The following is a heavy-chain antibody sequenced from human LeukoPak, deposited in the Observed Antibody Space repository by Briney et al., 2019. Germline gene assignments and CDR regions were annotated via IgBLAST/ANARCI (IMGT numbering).Heavy chain of an antibody. J-gene: IGHJ4*02. CDR3: AKDRVKSGSDDY. V-gene: IGHV3-23*01. CDR1: GFTFRSYT. CDR2: ISGSGGST. Sequence: GGSLRLSCAASGFTFRSYTMNWVRQAPGKGLEWVSAISGSGGSTYYADSVKGRFTISRDNSKNTLYLQMNSLRAEDTAVYYCAKDRVKSGSDDYWGQGTLVTVSS. D-gene: IGHD6-25*01.